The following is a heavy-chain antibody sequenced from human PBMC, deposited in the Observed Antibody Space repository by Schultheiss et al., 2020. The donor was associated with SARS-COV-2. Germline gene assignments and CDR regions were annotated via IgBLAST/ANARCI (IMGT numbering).Heavy chain of an antibody. CDR2: IYYSGST. CDR1: GGSVSSGSYY. J-gene: IGHJ4*02. CDR3: AIVSSYYGSGSYYSLFDY. D-gene: IGHD3-10*01. Sequence: SETLSLTCTVSGGSVSSGSYYWSWIRQPPGKGLEWIGYIYYSGSTNYNPSLKSRVTISVDTSKNQFSLKLSSVTAADTAVYYCAIVSSYYGSGSYYSLFDYWGQGTLVTVSS. V-gene: IGHV4-61*01.